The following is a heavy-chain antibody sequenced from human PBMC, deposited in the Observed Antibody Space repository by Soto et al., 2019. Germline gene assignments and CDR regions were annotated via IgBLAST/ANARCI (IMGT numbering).Heavy chain of an antibody. D-gene: IGHD1-26*01. Sequence: QVQLVESGGGVLQPGRSLRLSCAPSGFTLASYAVHWVRQAPGKGLEAVAFSWSDGTNKYYADSVRGRFTTSRDNSRNMLYLQMNNLRDDDTAVYYCARDNSGSIDYWGQGTLVTVSS. CDR2: SWSDGTNK. CDR1: GFTLASYA. J-gene: IGHJ4*02. V-gene: IGHV3-33*01. CDR3: ARDNSGSIDY.